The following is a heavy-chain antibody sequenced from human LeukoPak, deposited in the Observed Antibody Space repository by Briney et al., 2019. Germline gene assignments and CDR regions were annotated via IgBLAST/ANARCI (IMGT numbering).Heavy chain of an antibody. CDR3: ARGGRGSGRKSYYFYMDV. V-gene: IGHV4-34*01. J-gene: IGHJ6*03. CDR2: INHSGST. Sequence: SETLSLTCAVYGGSFSGYYWSWIRQPPGKGLEWIGEINHSGSTNYNPSLKSRVTISVDTSKNQFSLKLSSVTAADTAVYYCARGGRGSGRKSYYFYMDVWGKGTTVTVSS. D-gene: IGHD6-19*01. CDR1: GGSFSGYY.